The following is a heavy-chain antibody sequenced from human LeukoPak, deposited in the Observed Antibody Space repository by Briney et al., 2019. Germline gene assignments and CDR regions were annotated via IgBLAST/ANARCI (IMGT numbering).Heavy chain of an antibody. V-gene: IGHV3-30*03. CDR1: RITFNTFG. CDR2: ISSDGSNK. Sequence: PGGSLRLSCAASRITFNTFGMHWVRQAPGKGLEWVAVISSDGSNKYYADSVKGRFTISRDNSKDTLYLQMSSLTIEDTAVYYCRAATKYRDYYYDYWGQGTLVTVSS. J-gene: IGHJ4*02. D-gene: IGHD3-22*01. CDR3: RAATKYRDYYYDY.